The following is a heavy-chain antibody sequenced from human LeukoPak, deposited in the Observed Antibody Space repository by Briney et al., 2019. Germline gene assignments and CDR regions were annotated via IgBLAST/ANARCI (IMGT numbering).Heavy chain of an antibody. Sequence: PSGTLPLTCTVSGGSLSSDNYYWGWIRQPPGKGLEWIGSIYYSGSTYYNPSLKSRVTISVDTSKNQFSLKLSSVTAADTAVYYCARDGYRVSWFDPWGQGTLVTVSS. V-gene: IGHV4-39*07. CDR3: ARDGYRVSWFDP. CDR1: GGSLSSDNYY. CDR2: IYYSGST. D-gene: IGHD5-24*01. J-gene: IGHJ5*02.